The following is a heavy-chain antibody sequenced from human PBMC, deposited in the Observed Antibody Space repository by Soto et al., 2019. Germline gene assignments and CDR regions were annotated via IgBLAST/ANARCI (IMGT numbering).Heavy chain of an antibody. D-gene: IGHD6-19*01. CDR3: ATGLYSSGW. J-gene: IGHJ4*02. CDR1: GFTFRSNW. Sequence: GGSLRLSCAASGFTFRSNWMHWARQAPGKGLVWVSRINSDGSTTTYADSVKGRFTISRDNARTTLYLQMNSLRAEDTAVYYCATGLYSSGWWGQGSLVTVSS. CDR2: INSDGSTT. V-gene: IGHV3-74*01.